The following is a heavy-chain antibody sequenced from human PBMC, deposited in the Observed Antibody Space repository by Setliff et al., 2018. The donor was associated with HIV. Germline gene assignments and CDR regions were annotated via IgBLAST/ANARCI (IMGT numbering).Heavy chain of an antibody. Sequence: PSETLSLTCAVSGYPIIEAYYWLWIRQSPTKGLEYIGIIFRGVTTYYNPSLRSRVALSMDTSKNQFSLKLNSVTAADTAVYYYARDYDGGSSWYLGEAGFDPWGHGTLVTSPQ. CDR3: ARDYDGGSSWYLGEAGFDP. D-gene: IGHD6-13*01. CDR2: IFRGVTT. J-gene: IGHJ5*02. V-gene: IGHV4-38-2*02. CDR1: GYPIIEAYY.